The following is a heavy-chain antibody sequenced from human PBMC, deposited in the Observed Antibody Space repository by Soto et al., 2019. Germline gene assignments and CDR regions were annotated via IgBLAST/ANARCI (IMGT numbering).Heavy chain of an antibody. J-gene: IGHJ4*02. CDR2: IYYSGST. CDR1: GGSISSGGYY. D-gene: IGHD6-13*01. V-gene: IGHV4-31*03. CDR3: AREEQQLVLDY. Sequence: PSETLSLTCTVSGGSISSGGYYWSWIRQHPGKGLEWIGYIYYSGSTYYKPSLKSRVTISADTSKNQFSLKLSSVTAADTAVYYCAREEQQLVLDYWGQGTLVTVSS.